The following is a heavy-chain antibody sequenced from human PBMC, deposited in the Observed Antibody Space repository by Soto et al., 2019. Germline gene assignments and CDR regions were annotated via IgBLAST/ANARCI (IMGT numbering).Heavy chain of an antibody. CDR2: ISRSGGNT. V-gene: IGHV3-23*01. CDR1: RFTFSTYA. J-gene: IGHJ5*02. Sequence: EVQLLESGGGLVQPGGSLRLSCAASRFTFSTYAMSWVRQAPGKGLEWVSDISRSGGNTYYADSVKGRFTISRDNSKNTLYLQMNSLRAEDTAVYYCAKSAMVRGGGWFDPWGQGTLVTVSS. CDR3: AKSAMVRGGGWFDP. D-gene: IGHD3-10*01.